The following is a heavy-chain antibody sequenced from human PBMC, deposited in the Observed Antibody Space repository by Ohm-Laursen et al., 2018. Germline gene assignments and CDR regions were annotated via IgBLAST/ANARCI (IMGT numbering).Heavy chain of an antibody. J-gene: IGHJ4*02. V-gene: IGHV1-2*02. CDR3: AREPLRGSYYSEY. Sequence: VASVKVSCKAAGYTFTDYLMHWVRQAPGQGPEWMGWIDPNSGGTKYAQKFQGRVTMTRDTSISTAYMELSRLRSDDTAVYYCAREPLRGSYYSEYWGQGPLVTVSS. D-gene: IGHD1-26*01. CDR1: GYTFTDYL. CDR2: IDPNSGGT.